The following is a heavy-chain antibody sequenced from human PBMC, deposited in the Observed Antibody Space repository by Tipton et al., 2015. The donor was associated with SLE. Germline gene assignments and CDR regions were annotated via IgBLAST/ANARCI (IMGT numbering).Heavy chain of an antibody. J-gene: IGHJ4*02. Sequence: LRLSCTVSGGSISSYYWSWIRQPPGKGLEWIGSRHHGGSTNYNPSLKSRVTISIDTSKNQFSLKLSSVTAADTAMYFCARGLFGWELPYWGQGTLVTVSS. V-gene: IGHV4-59*12. CDR1: GGSISSYY. CDR3: ARGLFGWELPY. D-gene: IGHD1-26*01. CDR2: RHHGGST.